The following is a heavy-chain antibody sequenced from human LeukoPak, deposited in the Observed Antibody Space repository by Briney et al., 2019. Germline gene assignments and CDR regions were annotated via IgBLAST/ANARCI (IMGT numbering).Heavy chain of an antibody. Sequence: ASVKVSCKASGYTFTNYGFNWVRQAPGQGLEWMGWISADNGNTRYAQKFQGRVSLTTDTSTSTAFMDLRSLRSDDSAMYYCARGFGLVPAATIDYWGQGTLVTVSS. CDR3: ARGFGLVPAATIDY. CDR2: ISADNGNT. D-gene: IGHD2-2*01. J-gene: IGHJ4*02. CDR1: GYTFTNYG. V-gene: IGHV1-18*01.